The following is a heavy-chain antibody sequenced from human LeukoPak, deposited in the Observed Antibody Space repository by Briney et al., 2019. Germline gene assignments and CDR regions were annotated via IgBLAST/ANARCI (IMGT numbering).Heavy chain of an antibody. J-gene: IGHJ4*02. V-gene: IGHV1-3*01. CDR2: INAGNGNT. CDR3: ATRSIRGYDYILDY. D-gene: IGHD5-12*01. Sequence: ASVKVSCKASGYTFTSYAMHWVRQAPGQRLEWMGWINAGNGNTKYSQKFQGRVTITRDTSASTAYMELSSLRSEDTAVYYCATRSIRGYDYILDYWGQGTLVTVSS. CDR1: GYTFTSYA.